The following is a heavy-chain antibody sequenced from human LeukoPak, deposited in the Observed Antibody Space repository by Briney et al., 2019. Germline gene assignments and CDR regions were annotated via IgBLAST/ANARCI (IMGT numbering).Heavy chain of an antibody. V-gene: IGHV4-59*01. CDR2: IYHSGSA. CDR3: ARDRVGYNGWFDP. D-gene: IGHD1-1*01. CDR1: GGSISSYY. Sequence: PSETLSLTCTVSGGSISSYYWSWIRQPPGKGLEWIGYIYHSGSANYNPSLKSRVTISLDTSKNQFSLKLSSVTAADTAVYYCARDRVGYNGWFDPRGQGTLVTVSS. J-gene: IGHJ5*02.